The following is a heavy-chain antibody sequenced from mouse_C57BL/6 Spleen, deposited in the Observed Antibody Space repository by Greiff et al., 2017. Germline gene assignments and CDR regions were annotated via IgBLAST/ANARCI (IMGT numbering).Heavy chain of an antibody. CDR3: ASNWDWYFDG. J-gene: IGHJ1*03. D-gene: IGHD4-1*02. Sequence: QVQLQQPGAELVRPGSSVKLSCKASGYTFTSYWMHWVKQRPIQGLEWIGNIDPSDSDTHYNQKFKDKATLTVDKSSSTAYMQLSSLTSEDSAVYSCASNWDWYFDGWGTGTTVTVSS. CDR2: IDPSDSDT. CDR1: GYTFTSYW. V-gene: IGHV1-52*01.